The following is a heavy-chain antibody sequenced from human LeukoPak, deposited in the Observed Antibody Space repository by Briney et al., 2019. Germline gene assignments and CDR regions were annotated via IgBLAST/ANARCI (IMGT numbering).Heavy chain of an antibody. D-gene: IGHD3-16*01. CDR1: GFTFSSYA. Sequence: GGSLRLSCAASGFTFSSYAMSWVRQAPGKGLEWVSAIGGSGGSTYYADSVKGRFTISRDNPKKTLYLQMDSLRAEDTAVYYCAKSRLLGYYYMDVWGKGTTVTISS. V-gene: IGHV3-23*01. J-gene: IGHJ6*03. CDR3: AKSRLLGYYYMDV. CDR2: IGGSGGST.